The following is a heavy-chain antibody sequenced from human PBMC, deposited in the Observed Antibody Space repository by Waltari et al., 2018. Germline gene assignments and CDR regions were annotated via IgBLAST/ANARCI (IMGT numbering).Heavy chain of an antibody. CDR1: GFTFSSYA. Sequence: QVQLVESGGGVVQPGRSLRLSCAASGFTFSSYAMHWVRQAPGKGLEWVAVISYDGSNKYYADSVKGRFTISRDNSKNTLYLQMNSLRAEDTAVYYCARHSYIKGAFDIWGQGTMVTVSS. CDR3: ARHSYIKGAFDI. CDR2: ISYDGSNK. D-gene: IGHD2-15*01. V-gene: IGHV3-30-3*01. J-gene: IGHJ3*02.